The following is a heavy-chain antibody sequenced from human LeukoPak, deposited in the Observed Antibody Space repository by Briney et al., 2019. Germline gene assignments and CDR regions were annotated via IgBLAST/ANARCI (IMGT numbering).Heavy chain of an antibody. V-gene: IGHV1-18*01. CDR3: ARRNPQWELGYAFDI. J-gene: IGHJ3*02. CDR2: ISGCNGNT. D-gene: IGHD1-26*01. Sequence: ASVKVSCKASGYTFISYGISWVRQAPGQGLEWMGWISGCNGNTNYAQNLQGRVTMTTDTSTSTAYMELRSLRSDDTAVYYCARRNPQWELGYAFDIWGQGTMVTVSS. CDR1: GYTFISYG.